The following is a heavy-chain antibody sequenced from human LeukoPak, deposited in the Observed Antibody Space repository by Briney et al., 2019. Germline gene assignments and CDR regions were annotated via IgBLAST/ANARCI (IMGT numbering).Heavy chain of an antibody. CDR2: INPSGGST. D-gene: IGHD3-9*01. V-gene: IGHV1-46*03. CDR3: ARRLFYDILTGSLSDAFDI. J-gene: IGHJ3*02. Sequence: ASVKVSCKASGYTFTSYYIHWVRQAPGQGLEWMGIINPSGGSTSYAQKFQGRVTMTRDTSTSTVYMELSSLRSEDTAVYYCARRLFYDILTGSLSDAFDIWGQGTMVTVSS. CDR1: GYTFTSYY.